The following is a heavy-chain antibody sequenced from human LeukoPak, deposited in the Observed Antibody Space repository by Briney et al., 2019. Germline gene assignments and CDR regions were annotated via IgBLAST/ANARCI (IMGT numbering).Heavy chain of an antibody. D-gene: IGHD3-10*01. CDR2: TGLNSVNT. CDR1: GFTFSRHA. V-gene: IGHV3-23*01. J-gene: IGHJ4*02. CDR3: ARGDDIGKHPTRAYYFDT. Sequence: GGSLRLSCAASGFTFSRHAMSWVRQAPGKGPEWVSTTGLNSVNTLCAESVQGRFSISRDNSKNTLDLQMDNLRVDDTAVYYCARGDDIGKHPTRAYYFDTWGQGTLVTVSS.